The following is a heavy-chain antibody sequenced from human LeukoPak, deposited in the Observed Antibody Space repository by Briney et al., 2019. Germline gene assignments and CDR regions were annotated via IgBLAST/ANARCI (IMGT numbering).Heavy chain of an antibody. CDR1: GFTFSSYS. V-gene: IGHV3-21*04. CDR3: ARFPNSWTYYYYGMDV. CDR2: ISSSSSYI. Sequence: GGSLRLSCAASGFTFSSYSMNWVRQAPGKGLEWVSSISSSSSYIYYADSVKGRFTISRDNAKNSLYLQMNSLRAEDTAVYYCARFPNSWTYYYYGMDVWGQGTTVTVSS. J-gene: IGHJ6*02. D-gene: IGHD6-13*01.